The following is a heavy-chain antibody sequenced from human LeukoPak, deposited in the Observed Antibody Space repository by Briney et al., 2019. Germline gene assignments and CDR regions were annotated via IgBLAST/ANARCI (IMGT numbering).Heavy chain of an antibody. J-gene: IGHJ4*02. D-gene: IGHD4-17*01. CDR3: ARDRDTVTTWGDY. Sequence: ASVKVSCKASGGTFSSYAISWVRQAPGQGLEWMGGIIPIFGTANYAQKFQGRVTITADESTSTAYMELSSLRSDDTAVYYCARDRDTVTTWGDYWGQGTLVTVSS. V-gene: IGHV1-69*13. CDR2: IIPIFGTA. CDR1: GGTFSSYA.